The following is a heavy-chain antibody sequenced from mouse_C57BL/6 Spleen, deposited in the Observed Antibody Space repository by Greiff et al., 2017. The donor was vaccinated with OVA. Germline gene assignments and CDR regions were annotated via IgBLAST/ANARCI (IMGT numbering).Heavy chain of an antibody. D-gene: IGHD4-1*01. J-gene: IGHJ2*01. V-gene: IGHV5-4*03. CDR1: GFTFSSYA. CDR2: ISDGGSYT. Sequence: EVKLVESGGGLVKPGGSLKLSCAASGFTFSSYAMSWVRQTPEKRLEWVATISDGGSYTYYPDNVKGRFTISRDNAKNNLYLQVSHLKSEDTAMYYCARGGWDGYYFDYWGQGTTLTVSS. CDR3: ARGGWDGYYFDY.